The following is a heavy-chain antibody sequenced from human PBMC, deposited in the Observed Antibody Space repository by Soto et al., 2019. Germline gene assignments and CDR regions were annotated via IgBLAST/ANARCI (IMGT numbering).Heavy chain of an antibody. CDR1: GFTFSTYG. Sequence: QVQLVESGGGVVQPGRSRRLSCAASGFTFSTYGMHWLRQAPGKGLEWVAAIWYDGNNKYYADSVKGGFTISRDNSKDTLYLQMNSLTAEDTAVEYCVRAVGPFDYWGQGTLVIVSS. D-gene: IGHD1-26*01. J-gene: IGHJ4*02. V-gene: IGHV3-33*08. CDR2: IWYDGNNK. CDR3: VRAVGPFDY.